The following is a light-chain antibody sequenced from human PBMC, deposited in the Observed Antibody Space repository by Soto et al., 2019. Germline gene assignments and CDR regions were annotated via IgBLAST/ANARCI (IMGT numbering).Light chain of an antibody. CDR2: EVS. J-gene: IGLJ2*01. CDR1: SSDVGGYNY. CDR3: SSYAGSNNYVV. Sequence: QSALTQPPSASGSPGQSVTISCTGTSSDVGGYNYVSWYQQHPGKAPKLMIYEVSKRRSGVPDRFSGSKSGNTASLTVSGLQAEDEADYYCSSYAGSNNYVVFGGGTKLNVL. V-gene: IGLV2-8*01.